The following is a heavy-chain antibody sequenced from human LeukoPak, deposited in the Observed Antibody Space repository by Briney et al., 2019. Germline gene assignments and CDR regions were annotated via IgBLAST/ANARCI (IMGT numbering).Heavy chain of an antibody. CDR2: ISSSSSTI. Sequence: GGSLRLSCAASGFTFSSYSMNWVRQAPGKGLEWVSYISSSSSTIYYADSVKGRFTISRDNAKNSLYLQMNSLRAEDTAVYYCASSGGGELLAFDYWGQGTLVTVSS. V-gene: IGHV3-48*01. CDR1: GFTFSSYS. J-gene: IGHJ4*02. D-gene: IGHD3-10*01. CDR3: ASSGGGELLAFDY.